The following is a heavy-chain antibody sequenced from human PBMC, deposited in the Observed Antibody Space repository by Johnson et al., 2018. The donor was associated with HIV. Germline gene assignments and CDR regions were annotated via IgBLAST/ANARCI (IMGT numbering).Heavy chain of an antibody. J-gene: IGHJ3*02. CDR1: GFTFDDYG. CDR2: ISWNGGST. CDR3: ARGQTAYSGYDVPLDI. V-gene: IGHV3-20*04. Sequence: VQLVESGGGVVQPGRSLRLSCAASGFTFDDYGMSWVRQTPAKGLEWVSGISWNGGSTGYANSVKGRFTISRDNAKKSLYLQMNSLRAEDTALYYCARGQTAYSGYDVPLDIWGQGTMVTVSS. D-gene: IGHD5-12*01.